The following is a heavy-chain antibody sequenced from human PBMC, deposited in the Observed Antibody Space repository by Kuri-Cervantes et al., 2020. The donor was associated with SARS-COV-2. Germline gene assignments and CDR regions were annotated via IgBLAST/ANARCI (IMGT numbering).Heavy chain of an antibody. D-gene: IGHD6-13*01. Sequence: ASVKVSCKASGYTFTGYYMHWVRQAPGQGLEWMGWINPNSGGTNYAQKFRGRVTMTRDTSISTAYMELSRLRSDDTAVYYCARSYSSSRELDYWGQGTLVTVSS. J-gene: IGHJ4*02. V-gene: IGHV1-2*02. CDR3: ARSYSSSRELDY. CDR2: INPNSGGT. CDR1: GYTFTGYY.